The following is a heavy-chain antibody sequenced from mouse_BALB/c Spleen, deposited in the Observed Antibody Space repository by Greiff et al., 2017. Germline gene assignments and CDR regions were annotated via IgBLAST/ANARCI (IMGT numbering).Heavy chain of an antibody. J-gene: IGHJ4*01. CDR3: ARGDYGYVNYAMDY. CDR2: IWAGGST. Sequence: VKLMESGPGLVAPSQSLSITCTVSGFSLTSYGVHWVRQPPGKGLEWLGVIWAGGSTNYNSALMSRLSISKDNSKSQVFLKMNSLQTDDTAMYYCARGDYGYVNYAMDYWGQGTSVTVSS. CDR1: GFSLTSYG. V-gene: IGHV2-9*02. D-gene: IGHD1-2*01.